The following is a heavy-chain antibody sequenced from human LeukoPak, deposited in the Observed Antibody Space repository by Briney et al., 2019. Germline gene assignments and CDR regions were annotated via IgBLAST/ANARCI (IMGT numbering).Heavy chain of an antibody. Sequence: GRSLRLSCAASGFTFSTYGMHWVRQAPGKGLEWVGHIKSKTGGGTTDYAAPVKGRFTISRDDSKNTLYLQMNGLKTEDTGVYYCATSFHYLDSWGQGTLVTVSS. CDR3: ATSFHYLDS. CDR1: GFTFSTYG. D-gene: IGHD2/OR15-2a*01. CDR2: IKSKTGGGTT. V-gene: IGHV3-15*01. J-gene: IGHJ4*02.